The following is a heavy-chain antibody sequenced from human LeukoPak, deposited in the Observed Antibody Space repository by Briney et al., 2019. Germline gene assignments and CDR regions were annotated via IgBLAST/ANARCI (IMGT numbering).Heavy chain of an antibody. Sequence: ASVKVPCKASGYTFTGYYMHWVRQAPGQGLEWMGRINPNSGGTNYAQKFQGRVTVTRDTSISTAYMELSRLRSDDTAVYYCARVAAYCGGDCYLYWGQGTLVTVSS. V-gene: IGHV1-2*06. J-gene: IGHJ4*02. CDR1: GYTFTGYY. D-gene: IGHD2-21*02. CDR2: INPNSGGT. CDR3: ARVAAYCGGDCYLY.